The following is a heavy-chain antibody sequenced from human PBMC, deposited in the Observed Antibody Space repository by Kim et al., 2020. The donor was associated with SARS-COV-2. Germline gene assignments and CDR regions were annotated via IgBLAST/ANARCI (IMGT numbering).Heavy chain of an antibody. V-gene: IGHV3-74*01. CDR3: VRTSDT. CDR2: DGSRP. J-gene: IGHJ4*02. Sequence: DGSRPGSEHTVKGRVTISRNNAKNTLYLQMNSLGAEETAVYYCVRTSDTWGQGTLVTVSS.